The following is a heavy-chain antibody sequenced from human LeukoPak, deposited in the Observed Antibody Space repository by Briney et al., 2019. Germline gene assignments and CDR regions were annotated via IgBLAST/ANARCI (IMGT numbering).Heavy chain of an antibody. CDR3: ARQAKYYYYMDV. V-gene: IGHV4-39*07. CDR1: GFSFSSYN. CDR2: IYYSGST. Sequence: GSLRLSCAASGFSFSSYNMNWVRQAPGKGLEWIGSIYYSGSTYYNPSLKSRVTISVDTSKNQFSLKLSSVTAADTAVYYCARQAKYYYYMDVWGKGTTVTVSS. J-gene: IGHJ6*03.